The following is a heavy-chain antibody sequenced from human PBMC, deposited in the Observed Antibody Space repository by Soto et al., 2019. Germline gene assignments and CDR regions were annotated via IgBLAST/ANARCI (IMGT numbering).Heavy chain of an antibody. CDR1: HGSTRLDACY. J-gene: IGHJ6*02. V-gene: IGHV4-30-4*01. CDR2: IYYSGRT. Sequence: SETLSVTSTVSHGSTRLDACYWSWTRQPPGKGLEWIGYIYYSGRTYYNPSLKSRVTISVDTSKNQFSLKLSSVTAADTAVYYCARDRFNWVYYYYYGMDVWGQGKTVT. D-gene: IGHD7-27*01. CDR3: ARDRFNWVYYYYYGMDV.